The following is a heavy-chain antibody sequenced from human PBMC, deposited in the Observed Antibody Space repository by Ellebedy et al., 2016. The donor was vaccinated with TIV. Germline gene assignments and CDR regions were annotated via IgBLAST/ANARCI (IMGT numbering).Heavy chain of an antibody. V-gene: IGHV3-74*01. D-gene: IGHD2-15*01. Sequence: GESLKISXAASGFTFSSYWMHWVRQAPGKGLVWVSRINSDGSSTSYADSVKGRFTISRDNSKNTLYLQMNSLRPEDTAMYYCARVVLIPATYSYMDVWGKGTTVAVSS. CDR2: INSDGSST. CDR3: ARVVLIPATYSYMDV. CDR1: GFTFSSYW. J-gene: IGHJ6*03.